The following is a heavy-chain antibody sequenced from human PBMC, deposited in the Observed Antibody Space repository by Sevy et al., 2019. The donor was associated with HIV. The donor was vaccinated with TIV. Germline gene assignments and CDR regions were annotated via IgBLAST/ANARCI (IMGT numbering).Heavy chain of an antibody. V-gene: IGHV3-9*01. CDR2: ISWNSNNI. D-gene: IGHD6-19*01. Sequence: GGSLRLSCAASGFTFDDYAMHWVRQLPGKGLEWVAGISWNSNNIGQADSVKGRFTISRDNGKKSVHLQMNSLRAEDTALYYCAKDNTLAVAGAFDFWGHGTMVTVSS. J-gene: IGHJ3*01. CDR1: GFTFDDYA. CDR3: AKDNTLAVAGAFDF.